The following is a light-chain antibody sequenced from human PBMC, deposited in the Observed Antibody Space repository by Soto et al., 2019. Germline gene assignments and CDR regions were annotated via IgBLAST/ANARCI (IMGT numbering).Light chain of an antibody. Sequence: EIVLPQSPATPLLSKAERATLSRRASQSVSSSYLAWYQQKPGQAPRLLIYGASSMATGIPDRFSGTWSGTDFTLAISRVEHEDFAVYYWQQYGSSPSTFGQGTKV. CDR1: QSVSSSY. J-gene: IGKJ1*01. CDR2: GAS. V-gene: IGKV3-20*01. CDR3: QQYGSSPST.